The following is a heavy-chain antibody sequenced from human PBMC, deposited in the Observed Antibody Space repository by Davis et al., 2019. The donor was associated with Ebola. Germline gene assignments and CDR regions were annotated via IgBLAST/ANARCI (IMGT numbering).Heavy chain of an antibody. Sequence: GGSLRLSCAASGFTFSVYTMYWVRQAPGKGLEWVSIIGTSHDTYYADSVKGRFTISRDNSKNTVYMQMHSLRAEDTAVYYCAKGSYYYDSSGYLYFDYWGQGTLVTVSS. CDR3: AKGSYYYDSSGYLYFDY. J-gene: IGHJ4*02. D-gene: IGHD3-22*01. CDR2: IGTSHDT. CDR1: GFTFSVYT. V-gene: IGHV3-23*01.